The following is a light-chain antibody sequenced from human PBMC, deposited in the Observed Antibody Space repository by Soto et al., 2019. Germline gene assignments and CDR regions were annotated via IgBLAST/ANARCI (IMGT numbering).Light chain of an antibody. CDR3: CSYAGSPRDV. J-gene: IGLJ1*01. V-gene: IGLV2-11*01. CDR1: SSDVGGYNY. Sequence: QSALTQPRSVSGSPGQSGTISCTGTSSDVGGYNYVSWYQQHPGKAPKVMIYDVSERPSGVPDRFSGSKSGNTASLTISGLQAEDEADYYCCSYAGSPRDVFGTGTKLTVL. CDR2: DVS.